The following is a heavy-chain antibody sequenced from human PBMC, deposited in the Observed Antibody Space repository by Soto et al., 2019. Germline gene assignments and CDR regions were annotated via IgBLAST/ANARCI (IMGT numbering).Heavy chain of an antibody. D-gene: IGHD1-26*01. J-gene: IGHJ4*02. Sequence: QLHLQESGPGLVKPSETLSLMCNVSGGSISTSSYYWGWIRQPPGKGLEWIGSVFFGGRTYKNPSLKSRVTISADTSTNQFSLNLGSVTAADTAVYYCARIYSGSYQQDFWGQGTLVTVSS. CDR3: ARIYSGSYQQDF. CDR1: GGSISTSSYY. V-gene: IGHV4-39*01. CDR2: VFFGGRT.